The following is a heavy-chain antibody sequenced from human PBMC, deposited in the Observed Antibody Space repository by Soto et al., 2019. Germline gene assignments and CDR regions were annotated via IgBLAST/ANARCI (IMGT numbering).Heavy chain of an antibody. CDR3: ARAYYFGSGTSYTLYY. Sequence: GGSLRLSCAASGFTFSNYGMHWVRQAPGKGLEWVAVISDDGVSKYYADSVQGRFTISRDNSESVVLLQMNSLRPDDTALYFCARAYYFGSGTSYTLYYWGQGTQVTVSA. CDR2: ISDDGVSK. V-gene: IGHV3-30*03. CDR1: GFTFSNYG. J-gene: IGHJ4*02. D-gene: IGHD3-10*01.